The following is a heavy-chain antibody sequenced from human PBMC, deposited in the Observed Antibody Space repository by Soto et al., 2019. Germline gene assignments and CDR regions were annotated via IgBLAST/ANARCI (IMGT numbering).Heavy chain of an antibody. V-gene: IGHV1-3*01. CDR2: INAGNGNT. Sequence: QVQLVQSGAEVKKPGASVKVSCKASGYTFTSLPMHWVRQAPGQRLEWMGWINAGNGNTKYSQKFQGRVSITRDTSASTAHMELSSLTSEDTAVYYCARCQAGGSCYYGFDIWGQGTMVTLSS. D-gene: IGHD2-15*01. J-gene: IGHJ3*02. CDR1: GYTFTSLP. CDR3: ARCQAGGSCYYGFDI.